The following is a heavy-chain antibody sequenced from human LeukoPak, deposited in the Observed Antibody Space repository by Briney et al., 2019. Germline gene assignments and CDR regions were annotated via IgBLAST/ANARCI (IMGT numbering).Heavy chain of an antibody. Sequence: PSETLSLTCTVSGGSISSYYWSWIRQPPGKGLEWIGYIFYSGSTNYNPSLKSRVTISVDTSKNQFSLKLSSVTAADTAVYYCARPAVATTEGAFDIWGQGTMVTVSS. CDR2: IFYSGST. D-gene: IGHD2-15*01. J-gene: IGHJ3*02. CDR1: GGSISSYY. V-gene: IGHV4-59*01. CDR3: ARPAVATTEGAFDI.